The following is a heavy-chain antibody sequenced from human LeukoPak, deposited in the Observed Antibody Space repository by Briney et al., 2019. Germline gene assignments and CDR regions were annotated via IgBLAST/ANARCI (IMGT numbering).Heavy chain of an antibody. CDR2: ISGSGGST. CDR1: GFTFSSYA. Sequence: GGSLRLSCAASGFTFSSYAMSWVRQAPGKGLEWVSAISGSGGSTYYADSVKGRFTISRDNSKNTLYLQMNSLRAEDTAVYYCAKSPEDIVVVPAAMADDWGQGTLVTVSS. J-gene: IGHJ4*02. D-gene: IGHD2-2*01. V-gene: IGHV3-23*01. CDR3: AKSPEDIVVVPAAMADD.